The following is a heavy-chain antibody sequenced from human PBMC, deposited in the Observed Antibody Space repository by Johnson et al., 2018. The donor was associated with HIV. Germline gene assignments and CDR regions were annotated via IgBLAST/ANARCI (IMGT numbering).Heavy chain of an antibody. V-gene: IGHV3-NL1*01. CDR2: IYSGGST. D-gene: IGHD1-26*01. J-gene: IGHJ3*02. CDR1: GFTFSSYG. CDR3: ARERVGDAVDI. Sequence: QVQLVESGGGVVQPGGSLRLSCAASGFTFSSYGMHWVRQAPGKGLEWVSIIYSGGSTYYADSVKGRLTVSRDNSKNTLYLQMNSLRAEDTALYYCARERVGDAVDIWGQGTMVTVSS.